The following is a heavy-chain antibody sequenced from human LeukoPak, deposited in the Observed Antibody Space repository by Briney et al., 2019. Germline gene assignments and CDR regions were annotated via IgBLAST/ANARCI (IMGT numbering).Heavy chain of an antibody. V-gene: IGHV4-38-2*01. CDR2: IYYSGST. J-gene: IGHJ5*02. CDR1: GYSISSGDY. Sequence: SDTLSLTCAVSGYSISSGDYWAWLRQPPGKGLEWIGSIYYSGSTDYNPSLKSRVSISVDTSKNQFSLKLFSVTAADTAVYYCAKNSTAAWFDPWGQGTLVTVSS. CDR3: AKNSTAAWFDP. D-gene: IGHD2/OR15-2a*01.